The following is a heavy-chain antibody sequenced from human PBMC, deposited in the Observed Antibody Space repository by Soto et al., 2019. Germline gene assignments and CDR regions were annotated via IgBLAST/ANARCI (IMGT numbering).Heavy chain of an antibody. CDR2: ISGSDGGT. J-gene: IGHJ5*02. Sequence: GGSLRLSCAASGFTFANYAMTWVRQAPGKGLEWVSTISGSDGGTYYADSVKGRFTISRDNSRNTLYLQMNSLRAEDTAVYYCAKCASSTWVNWFDPWGQGTLVTVSS. V-gene: IGHV3-23*01. CDR3: AKCASSTWVNWFDP. CDR1: GFTFANYA. D-gene: IGHD2-2*01.